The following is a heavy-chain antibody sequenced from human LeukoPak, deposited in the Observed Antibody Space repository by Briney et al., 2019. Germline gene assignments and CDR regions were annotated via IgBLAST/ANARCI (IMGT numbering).Heavy chain of an antibody. J-gene: IGHJ3*02. CDR2: IYYSGST. CDR1: GGSISSSSYY. V-gene: IGHV4-39*07. CDR3: ARGLYSSSWYGI. Sequence: PSETLSLTCTVSGGSISSSSYYWGWIRQPPGKGLEWIGSIYYSGSTYYNPSLKSRVTISVDTSKNQFSLKLSSVTAADTAVYYCARGLYSSSWYGIWGQGTMVTVSS. D-gene: IGHD6-13*01.